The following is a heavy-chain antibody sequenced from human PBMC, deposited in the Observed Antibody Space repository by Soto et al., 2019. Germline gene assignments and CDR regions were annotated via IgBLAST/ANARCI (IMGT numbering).Heavy chain of an antibody. J-gene: IGHJ4*02. CDR3: ARCNDYGGNPPGYFDY. CDR2: IYYSGST. Sequence: SETLSLTCTVSGGSISSGDYYWSWIRQPPGKGLEWIGYIYYSGSTYYNPSLKSRVTISVDTSKNQFSLKLSSVTAADTAVYYCARCNDYGGNPPGYFDYWGQGTLVTVSS. V-gene: IGHV4-30-4*01. CDR1: GGSISSGDYY. D-gene: IGHD4-17*01.